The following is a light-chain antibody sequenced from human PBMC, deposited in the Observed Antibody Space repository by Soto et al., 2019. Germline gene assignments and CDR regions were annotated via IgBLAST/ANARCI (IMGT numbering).Light chain of an antibody. Sequence: QSVLTQPRSVSGSPGQSVTISCTGTSSDVGGYNYVSWYQQHPGKAPKLMIYDVSKRPSGVPDRFSGSKSGNTASLTISGLQAEDEADYYCCSYAGSYTSGHVVFGGGTKVTVL. J-gene: IGLJ2*01. V-gene: IGLV2-11*01. CDR3: CSYAGSYTSGHVV. CDR2: DVS. CDR1: SSDVGGYNY.